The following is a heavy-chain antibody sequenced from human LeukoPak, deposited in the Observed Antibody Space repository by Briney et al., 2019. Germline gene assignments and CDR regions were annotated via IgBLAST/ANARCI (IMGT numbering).Heavy chain of an antibody. CDR1: GGTFSSYA. J-gene: IGHJ3*02. D-gene: IGHD1-26*01. CDR3: ARKVGATGDAFDI. Sequence: RRASVKVSCKAFGGTFSSYAISWVRQAPGQGLEWMGGIIPIFGTANYAQKFQGRVTITADESTSTAYMELSSLRSEDTAVYYCARKVGATGDAFDIWGQGTMVTVSS. CDR2: IIPIFGTA. V-gene: IGHV1-69*13.